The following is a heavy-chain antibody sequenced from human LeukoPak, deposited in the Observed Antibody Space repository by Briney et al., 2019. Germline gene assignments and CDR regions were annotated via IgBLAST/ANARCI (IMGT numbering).Heavy chain of an antibody. CDR1: GFTFDDYA. J-gene: IGHJ4*02. Sequence: GRSLRLSCAASGFTFDDYAMHWVRQAPGKGLEWVSGISWNSGSMGYADSVKGRFTISRDNAKNSLYLQMNSLRAEDTALYYCAKDRASIAVLYYFDYWGQGTLVTVSS. V-gene: IGHV3-9*01. D-gene: IGHD6-6*01. CDR2: ISWNSGSM. CDR3: AKDRASIAVLYYFDY.